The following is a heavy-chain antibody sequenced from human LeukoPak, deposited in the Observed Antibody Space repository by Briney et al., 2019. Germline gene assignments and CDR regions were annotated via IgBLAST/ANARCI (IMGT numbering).Heavy chain of an antibody. Sequence: SVKVSRKASGGTFSSYAISWVRQAPGQGLEWMGRIIPILGIANYAQKFQGRVTITADKSTSTAYMELSSLRSEDTAVYYCALSVAAIYYYGMDVWGQGTTVTVSS. CDR3: ALSVAAIYYYGMDV. D-gene: IGHD2-15*01. CDR2: IIPILGIA. V-gene: IGHV1-69*04. CDR1: GGTFSSYA. J-gene: IGHJ6*02.